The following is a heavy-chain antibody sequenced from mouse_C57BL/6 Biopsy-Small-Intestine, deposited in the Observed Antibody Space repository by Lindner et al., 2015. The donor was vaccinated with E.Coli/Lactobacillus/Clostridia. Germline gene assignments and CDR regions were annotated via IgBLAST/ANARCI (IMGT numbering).Heavy chain of an antibody. D-gene: IGHD1-1*01. Sequence: SVKVSCKASGYTFTGHYVHWVRQAPGQGLEWMGWINPYSGTTNFAQKFQGTVTMTRDTSINTAYMELSRLTSDDTAVYYRARPLLGNSDAFDIWGQGTMVTVSS. V-gene: IGHV1-64*01. CDR2: INPYSGTT. CDR3: ARPLLGNSDAFDI. J-gene: IGHJ3*01. CDR1: GYTFTGHY.